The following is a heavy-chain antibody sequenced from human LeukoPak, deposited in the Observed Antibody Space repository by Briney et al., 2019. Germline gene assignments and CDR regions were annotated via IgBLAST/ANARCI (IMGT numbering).Heavy chain of an antibody. CDR3: ARDQFPFGVVIDDAFDI. Sequence: GGSLRLSCAASGFTFSSYWMGWVRQAPGKWLEWVANIKQDGSEKYYVDSVKGRFTISRDNAKNSLYLQMNSLKAEETAVYYCARDQFPFGVVIDDAFDIWGPGTMVTFSS. CDR2: IKQDGSEK. CDR1: GFTFSSYW. D-gene: IGHD3-3*01. J-gene: IGHJ3*02. V-gene: IGHV3-7*01.